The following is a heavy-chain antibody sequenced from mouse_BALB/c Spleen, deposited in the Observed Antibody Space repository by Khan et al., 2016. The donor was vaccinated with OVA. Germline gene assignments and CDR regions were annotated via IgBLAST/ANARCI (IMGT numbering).Heavy chain of an antibody. D-gene: IGHD1-1*01. CDR1: GYKITSYN. J-gene: IGHJ3*01. CDR2: IYPGNGDT. Sequence: QVQLQQSGAELVKPGASVKMSCKASGYKITSYNMHWVKQTPGQGLEWIGTIYPGNGDTSYNQKFKGKATLTADKSSNTAYMQVSSLTSEDSAVYYCARDYGSSYDWFAYWGQGILVTVSA. V-gene: IGHV1-12*01. CDR3: ARDYGSSYDWFAY.